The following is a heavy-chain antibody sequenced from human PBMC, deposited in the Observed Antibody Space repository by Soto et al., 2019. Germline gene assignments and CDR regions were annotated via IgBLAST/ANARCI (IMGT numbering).Heavy chain of an antibody. CDR1: GFRFNSYS. Sequence: PGGSLRLSCEASGFRFNSYSMNWVRQAPQKGLEWVSLIDARSNYIYYADSVKGRFTISRDNARNSLYLQMDSLRVEDTAVYYCVRENEMAGATSAFEHWGQGTPVTVS. D-gene: IGHD1-26*01. V-gene: IGHV3-21*06. CDR3: VRENEMAGATSAFEH. CDR2: IDARSNYI. J-gene: IGHJ4*02.